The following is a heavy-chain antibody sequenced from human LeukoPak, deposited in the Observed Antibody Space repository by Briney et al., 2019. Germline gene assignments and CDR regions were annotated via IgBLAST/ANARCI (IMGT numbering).Heavy chain of an antibody. CDR3: ASSRSVVVAATKN. D-gene: IGHD2-15*01. CDR2: ISYDGSNK. V-gene: IGHV3-30-3*01. Sequence: GSLRLSCAASGFTFSSYAMHWVRQAPVKGLEWVAVISYDGSNKYYADSVKGRFTISRDNSKNTLYLQMNSLRAEDTAVYYCASSRSVVVAATKNWGQGTLVTVSS. J-gene: IGHJ4*02. CDR1: GFTFSSYA.